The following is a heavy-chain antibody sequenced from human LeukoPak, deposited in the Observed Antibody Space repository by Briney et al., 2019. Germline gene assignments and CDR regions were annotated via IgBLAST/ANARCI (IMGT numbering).Heavy chain of an antibody. Sequence: GGALRLSCATSGFNFGEFVVSWVRQAPGTGLGWLGFIRDVANRGTTNYGASVERKLMIARDNSKAIAYLEMNSLKGEDTGTYYCSRGFAADWGQGALVTVSS. V-gene: IGHV3-49*04. CDR3: SRGFAAD. J-gene: IGHJ4*02. D-gene: IGHD2-15*01. CDR2: IRDVANRGTT. CDR1: GFNFGEFV.